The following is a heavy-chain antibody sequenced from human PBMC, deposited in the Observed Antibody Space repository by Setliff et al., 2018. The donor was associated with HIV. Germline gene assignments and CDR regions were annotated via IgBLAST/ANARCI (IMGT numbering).Heavy chain of an antibody. J-gene: IGHJ3*02. CDR3: AKDGDYANWDYDAFDI. Sequence: GGSLRLSCAASGFTFSAHGMHWVRQAPGKGLEWGAFINYDVSYEYYADSVKGRVTISRDNSKNTVDLQMNSLRPEDTAVYYCAKDGDYANWDYDAFDIWGQGTLVTVSS. CDR2: INYDVSYE. CDR1: GFTFSAHG. D-gene: IGHD1-7*01. V-gene: IGHV3-30*02.